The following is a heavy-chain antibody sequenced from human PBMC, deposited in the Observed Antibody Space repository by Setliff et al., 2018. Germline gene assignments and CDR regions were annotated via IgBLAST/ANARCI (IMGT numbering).Heavy chain of an antibody. D-gene: IGHD6-25*01. CDR3: ARRADGYNDFFDS. J-gene: IGHJ4*02. CDR2: IWPGDSDT. V-gene: IGHV5-51*01. Sequence: GESLKISCQGSGFRFTSHWFGWVRQMPGKGLEWMGLIWPGDSDTKYSPSCQGRVTISADKSINTAYLEWSSLQASDTALYYCARRADGYNDFFDSWGQGTLVTVSS. CDR1: GFRFTSHW.